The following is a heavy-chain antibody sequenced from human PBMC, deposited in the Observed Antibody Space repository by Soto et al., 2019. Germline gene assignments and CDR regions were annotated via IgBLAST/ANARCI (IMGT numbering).Heavy chain of an antibody. CDR3: ARVLTTVTSPDWFDP. Sequence: PSETLSLTCTVSGGSISSGGYYWSWIRQHPGKGPEWIGYIYYSGSTYYNPSLKSRVTISVDTSKNQFSLKLSSVTAADTAVYYCARVLTTVTSPDWFDPWGQGTLVTVSS. CDR1: GGSISSGGYY. D-gene: IGHD4-17*01. CDR2: IYYSGST. J-gene: IGHJ5*02. V-gene: IGHV4-31*03.